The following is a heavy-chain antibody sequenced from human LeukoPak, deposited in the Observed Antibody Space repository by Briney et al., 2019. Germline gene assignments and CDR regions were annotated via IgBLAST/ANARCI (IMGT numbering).Heavy chain of an antibody. CDR2: IYSVGST. J-gene: IGHJ5*02. V-gene: IGHV3-53*04. CDR1: GFSVSSNY. CDR3: ARGSQDSSGYYFDL. D-gene: IGHD3-22*01. Sequence: GGSLRLSCTASGFSVSSNYMTWVRQAPGKGLEWLLVIYSVGSTYYADSVKGRFTISRHNSKNTLYLQMNSLRPEDTAVYYCARGSQDSSGYYFDLWGPGTLVNVSS.